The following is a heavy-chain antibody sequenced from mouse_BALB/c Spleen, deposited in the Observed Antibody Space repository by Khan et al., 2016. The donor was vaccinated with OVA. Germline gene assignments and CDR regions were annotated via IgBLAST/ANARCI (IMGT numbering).Heavy chain of an antibody. D-gene: IGHD3-1*01. Sequence: QIQLVQSGPELKKPGETVKISCKASGYTFTDFSMHWVKQAPGKDLKWMGWINTETGEPTYADDFKGRFAFSLETSGSTAFLQINNLKDEDTATYCCARAARATFAYWGQGTLVTVSP. CDR1: GYTFTDFS. CDR3: ARAARATFAY. V-gene: IGHV9-2-1*01. CDR2: INTETGEP. J-gene: IGHJ3*01.